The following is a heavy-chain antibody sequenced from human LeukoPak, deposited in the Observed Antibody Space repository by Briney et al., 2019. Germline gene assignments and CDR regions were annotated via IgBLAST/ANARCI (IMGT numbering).Heavy chain of an antibody. V-gene: IGHV4-59*01. CDR3: ARLSSLANIAARGRTWFDT. Sequence: SETLSLTCTVSGGSISSYYWSWIRQPPGKGLEWIGYIYYSGSTNYSPSLKSRVTISVDTSKNQFSLKLSSVTAADTAVYYCARLSSLANIAARGRTWFDTWGQGSLVTVSS. CDR2: IYYSGST. J-gene: IGHJ5*02. CDR1: GGSISSYY. D-gene: IGHD6-6*01.